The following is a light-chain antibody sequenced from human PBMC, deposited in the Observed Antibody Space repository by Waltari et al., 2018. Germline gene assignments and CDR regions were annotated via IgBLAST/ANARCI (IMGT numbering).Light chain of an antibody. J-gene: IGKJ2*01. CDR3: QQSHNTPPYT. V-gene: IGKV1-39*01. Sequence: DIQMTQSPSSLAASLGDRGTITCRASQSVLTYLNWYQQKPGKAPELLIYGASSLQSGVPSRFSGSGSGTDFTLTISSLQPEDSAIYYCQQSHNTPPYTFGQGTKLEFQ. CDR2: GAS. CDR1: QSVLTY.